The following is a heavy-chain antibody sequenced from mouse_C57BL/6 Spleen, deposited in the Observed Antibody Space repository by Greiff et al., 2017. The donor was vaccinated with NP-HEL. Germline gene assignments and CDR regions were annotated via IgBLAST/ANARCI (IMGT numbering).Heavy chain of an antibody. J-gene: IGHJ3*01. V-gene: IGHV2-9*01. CDR1: GFSLTSSG. D-gene: IGHD2-13*01. Sequence: VPLVASGPGLVPPSQCLSITCTFSGFSLTSSGVSWVRQPPGPRLEWLGVIWGGGSTNYNSALMSRLSISKDNSKSQVFLKMNSLQTDDTAMYYCVKHDFAYWGQGTLVTVSA. CDR3: VKHDFAY. CDR2: IWGGGST.